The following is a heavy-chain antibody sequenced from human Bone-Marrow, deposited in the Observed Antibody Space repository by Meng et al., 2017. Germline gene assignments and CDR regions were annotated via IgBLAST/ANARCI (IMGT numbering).Heavy chain of an antibody. CDR3: ASWYGES. Sequence: QVQLHQSGPRLVKPSQPLSLPCAISGDSVSGNRALWHWVRQSPSRGLEWLGHTYYRSQWQSHYGASVKSRISIYADTSRNQFSLILNSVTPEDTAVYYCASWYGESWGQGTLVTVSS. V-gene: IGHV6-1*01. CDR2: TYYRSQWQS. D-gene: IGHD3-10*01. CDR1: GDSVSGNRAL. J-gene: IGHJ4*02.